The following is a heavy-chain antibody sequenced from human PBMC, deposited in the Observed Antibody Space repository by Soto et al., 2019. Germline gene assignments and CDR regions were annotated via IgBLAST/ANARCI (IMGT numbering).Heavy chain of an antibody. Sequence: PSETLSLTCTVSGGSISSGDYYWSWIRQPPGKGLEWIGYIYYSGSTYYNPSLKSRVTISVDTSENQFSLKLSSVTAADTAVYYCARGDFAAAGTYGMDVWGQGTTVTVSS. CDR2: IYYSGST. CDR3: ARGDFAAAGTYGMDV. CDR1: GGSISSGDYY. D-gene: IGHD6-13*01. J-gene: IGHJ6*02. V-gene: IGHV4-30-4*01.